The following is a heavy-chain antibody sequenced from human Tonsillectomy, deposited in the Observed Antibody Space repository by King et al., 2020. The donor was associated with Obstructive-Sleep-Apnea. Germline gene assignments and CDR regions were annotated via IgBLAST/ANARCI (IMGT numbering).Heavy chain of an antibody. D-gene: IGHD1-26*01. CDR3: ARDRYSGSYYIY. CDR1: GFTFSSYA. Sequence: VQLVESGGGVVQPGRSLRLSCAASGFTFSSYAMHWVRQAPGKGLEWVAVISYDGSNKYYADSVKGRFTISRDNSKNTLYLQMNSLRAEDTAVYYCARDRYSGSYYIYWGQGTLVTVSS. J-gene: IGHJ4*02. CDR2: ISYDGSNK. V-gene: IGHV3-30*04.